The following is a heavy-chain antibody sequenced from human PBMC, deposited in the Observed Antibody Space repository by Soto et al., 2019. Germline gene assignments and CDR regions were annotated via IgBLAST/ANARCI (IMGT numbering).Heavy chain of an antibody. CDR1: GYTFTSYG. V-gene: IGHV1-18*01. CDR2: ISAYNGNT. J-gene: IGHJ4*02. Sequence: GASVKVSCKASGYTFTSYGISWVRQAPGQGLEWMGWISAYNGNTNYAQKLQGRVTMTTDTSTSTAYMELRSLRSDDTAVYYCARSYYDILTGSHFDYWGQGTLVTVSS. CDR3: ARSYYDILTGSHFDY. D-gene: IGHD3-9*01.